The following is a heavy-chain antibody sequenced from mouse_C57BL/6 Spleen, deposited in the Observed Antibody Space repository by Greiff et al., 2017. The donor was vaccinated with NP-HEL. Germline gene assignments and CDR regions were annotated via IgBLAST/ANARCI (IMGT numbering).Heavy chain of an antibody. V-gene: IGHV1-18*01. Sequence: LQQSGPELVKPGASVKIPCKASGYTFTDYTMDWVKQSHGKSLEWIGDINPNNGGTIYNQKFKGKATLTVDKSSSTAYMELRSLTSEDTAVYYCARRRGYGSTWFAYWGQGTLVTVSA. D-gene: IGHD2-2*01. CDR1: GYTFTDYT. CDR2: INPNNGGT. CDR3: ARRRGYGSTWFAY. J-gene: IGHJ3*01.